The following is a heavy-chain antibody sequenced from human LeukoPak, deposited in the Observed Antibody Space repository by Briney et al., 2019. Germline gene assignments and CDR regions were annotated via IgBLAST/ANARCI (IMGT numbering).Heavy chain of an antibody. CDR2: IRDDGGHK. Sequence: GESLRLSCIASEFIFSNYWMTWVRQSPGRGLEWVASIRDDGGHKGYIDSVKGRFSVSRDNPRNSLYLQMNSLRDEDTAVYYCARDRHTAMVYYYYYMDVWGTGTTVTVSS. D-gene: IGHD5-18*01. J-gene: IGHJ6*03. CDR1: EFIFSNYW. V-gene: IGHV3-7*03. CDR3: ARDRHTAMVYYYYYMDV.